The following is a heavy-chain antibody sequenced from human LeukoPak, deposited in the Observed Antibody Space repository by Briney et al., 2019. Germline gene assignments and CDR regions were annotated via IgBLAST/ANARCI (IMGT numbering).Heavy chain of an antibody. Sequence: SETLSLTCAVSGGSISSSNWWSWVRQPPGKGLEWIGEIYHSGSTNYNPSLKSRVTISVDTSKNQFSLKLSSVTAADTAVYYCARGRSITMVRGPNDAFDIWGQGTMVTVSS. CDR3: ARGRSITMVRGPNDAFDI. CDR1: GGSISSSNW. V-gene: IGHV4-4*02. D-gene: IGHD3-10*01. J-gene: IGHJ3*02. CDR2: IYHSGST.